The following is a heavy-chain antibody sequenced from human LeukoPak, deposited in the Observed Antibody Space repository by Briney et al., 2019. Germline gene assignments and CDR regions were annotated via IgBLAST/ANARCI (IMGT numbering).Heavy chain of an antibody. D-gene: IGHD6-13*01. J-gene: IGHJ4*02. CDR1: GFTFSSYS. Sequence: GGSLRLSCAASGFTFSSYSMNWVRQAPGKGLEWVSYISSSSSTIYYADSVKGRFTISRDNAKNSLYLQMNSLRAEDTAVYYCARVDSSSYSRYWGQGTLVTVSS. CDR2: ISSSSSTI. V-gene: IGHV3-48*04. CDR3: ARVDSSSYSRY.